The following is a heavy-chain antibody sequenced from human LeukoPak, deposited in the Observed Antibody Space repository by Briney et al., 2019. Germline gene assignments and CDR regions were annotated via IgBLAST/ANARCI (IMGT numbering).Heavy chain of an antibody. J-gene: IGHJ4*02. Sequence: GGSLRLSCAASGFTVSSNYMSWVRQAPGKGLEWVSVIYSGGSTYYADSVKGRFTISRDKSKNTLYLQMNSLRAEDTAVYYCARADDSSGYRYFDYWGQGTLVTVSS. CDR2: IYSGGST. D-gene: IGHD3-22*01. CDR1: GFTVSSNY. CDR3: ARADDSSGYRYFDY. V-gene: IGHV3-53*01.